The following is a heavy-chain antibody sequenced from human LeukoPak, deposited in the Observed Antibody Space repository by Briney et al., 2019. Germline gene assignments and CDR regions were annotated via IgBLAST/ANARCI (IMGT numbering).Heavy chain of an antibody. V-gene: IGHV4-38-2*02. Sequence: SETLSLTCTVSGYSISSGYYWGRIRQPPGKGLEWIGSIYHSGSTYYNPSLKSRVTISVDTSKNQFSLKLSSVTAADTAVYYCARETEAGAFDYWGQGTLVTVSS. CDR3: ARETEAGAFDY. CDR2: IYHSGST. CDR1: GYSISSGYY. D-gene: IGHD6-13*01. J-gene: IGHJ4*02.